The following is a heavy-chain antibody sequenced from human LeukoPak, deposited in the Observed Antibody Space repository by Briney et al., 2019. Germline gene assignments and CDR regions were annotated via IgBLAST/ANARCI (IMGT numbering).Heavy chain of an antibody. CDR1: GFTVNTNY. D-gene: IGHD3-22*01. CDR2: IYSGGST. J-gene: IGHJ3*02. Sequence: GGSLRLSCAASGFTVNTNYLNWVRQAPGKGLEWVSIIYSGGSTYYEDSVKGRFTVSRDNAKNTGYLQMNSLRDEDTAVYYCARMPYYYDSGPGGFDIWGRGTMATVSS. CDR3: ARMPYYYDSGPGGFDI. V-gene: IGHV3-53*01.